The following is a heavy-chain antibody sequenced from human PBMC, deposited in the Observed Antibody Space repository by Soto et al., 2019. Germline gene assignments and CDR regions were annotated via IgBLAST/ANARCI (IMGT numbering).Heavy chain of an antibody. CDR1: GYTFTNYD. V-gene: IGHV1-8*01. CDR2: MSPNSGRT. D-gene: IGHD3-3*01. J-gene: IGHJ4*02. CDR3: ARGLDFWSGYASADS. Sequence: QVQLVQSGPEVKKPGASIRVSCKTSGYTFTNYDIHWVRQATGQGLEWIGWMSPNSGRTGFAQRFQHRVNMTSNPSISAAYLHLARLTSEDRAVYYCARGLDFWSGYASADSWGQGTLVTVSS.